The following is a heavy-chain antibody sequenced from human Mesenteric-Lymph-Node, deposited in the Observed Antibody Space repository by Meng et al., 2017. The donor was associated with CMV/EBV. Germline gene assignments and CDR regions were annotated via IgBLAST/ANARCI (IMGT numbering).Heavy chain of an antibody. D-gene: IGHD7-27*01. V-gene: IGHV3-23*01. CDR1: GFTFSNFA. J-gene: IGHJ4*02. CDR2: IGGSSGTT. CDR3: AKGLQTRTITGDLAFDY. Sequence: GGSLRLSCVASGFTFSNFAMSWVRQAPGKGLEWVSSIGGSSGTTYYADSVKGRFTNSRDNSKNTLYLQMNSLRAEDTAVYYCAKGLQTRTITGDLAFDYWGQGTLVTVSS.